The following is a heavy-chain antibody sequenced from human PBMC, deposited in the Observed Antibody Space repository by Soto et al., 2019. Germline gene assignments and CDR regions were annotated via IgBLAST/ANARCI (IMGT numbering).Heavy chain of an antibody. V-gene: IGHV1-18*04. CDR1: GYSFTNYG. CDR3: ARVRSSAAGTRREYFDY. D-gene: IGHD6-13*01. CDR2: ISSYNGNT. J-gene: IGHJ4*02. Sequence: PGSSVKVSVKASGYSFTNYGFSWVRQARGQGLEWIGWISSYNGNTNYAQKVQGRLTLTTDTSTSTGYMELRSLTYDDTAVYYCARVRSSAAGTRREYFDYWGQGTLVTVSS.